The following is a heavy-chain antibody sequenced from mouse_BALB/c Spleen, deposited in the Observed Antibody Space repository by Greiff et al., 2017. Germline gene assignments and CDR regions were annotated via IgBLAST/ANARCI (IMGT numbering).Heavy chain of an antibody. D-gene: IGHD1-1*01. CDR1: GYSITSGYY. CDR3: ARGGLRSSGDYYYFDY. Sequence: EVKLQESGPGLVKPSQSLSLTCSVTGYSITSGYYWNWIRQFPGNKLEWMGYISYDGSNNYNPSLKNRISITRDTSKNQFFLKLNSVTTEDTATYYCARGGLRSSGDYYYFDYWGQGTTLTVSS. CDR2: ISYDGSN. V-gene: IGHV3-6*02. J-gene: IGHJ2*01.